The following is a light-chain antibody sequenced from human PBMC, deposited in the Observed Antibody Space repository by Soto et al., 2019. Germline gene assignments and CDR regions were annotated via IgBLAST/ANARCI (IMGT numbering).Light chain of an antibody. CDR3: APWDDSLNGRYV. CDR2: SNN. Sequence: QASRTQPPCASATRGQRFTISCSGSISNIGSNTVNWYQQLPGTAPKLLIYSNNQRRSGVPDRFSGSKSGTSASLAISGLQSEDEADYYCAPWDDSLNGRYVFGTGTKVTVL. V-gene: IGLV1-44*01. J-gene: IGLJ1*01. CDR1: ISNIGSNT.